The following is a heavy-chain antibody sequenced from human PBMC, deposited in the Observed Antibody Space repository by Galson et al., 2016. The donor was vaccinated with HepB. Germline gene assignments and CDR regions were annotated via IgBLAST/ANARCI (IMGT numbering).Heavy chain of an antibody. Sequence: SLRLSCAASELTFNNYLMHWVRQAPGKGLEYISAISSHGLSTYYADSVKGRFTISRDNSRSTPFLQMTSLRPEDTAVYYCGGDFSDDRLFRYWGQGTLFTVSP. CDR3: GGDFSDDRLFRY. CDR2: ISSHGLST. V-gene: IGHV3-64D*06. J-gene: IGHJ1*01. D-gene: IGHD4-17*01. CDR1: ELTFNNYL.